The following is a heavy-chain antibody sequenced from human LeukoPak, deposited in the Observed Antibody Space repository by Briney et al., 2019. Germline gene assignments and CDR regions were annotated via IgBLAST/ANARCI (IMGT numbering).Heavy chain of an antibody. CDR1: GGTFSSYT. D-gene: IGHD3-22*01. CDR3: ARDPVDIQTYYYDSSGYSTEDY. J-gene: IGHJ4*02. V-gene: IGHV1-2*06. CDR2: INPNSGGT. Sequence: ASVKVSCKASGGTFSSYTISWVRQAPGQGLEWMGRINPNSGGTNYAQKFQGRVTMTRDTSISTAYMELSRLRSDDTAVYYCARDPVDIQTYYYDSSGYSTEDYWGQGTLVTVSS.